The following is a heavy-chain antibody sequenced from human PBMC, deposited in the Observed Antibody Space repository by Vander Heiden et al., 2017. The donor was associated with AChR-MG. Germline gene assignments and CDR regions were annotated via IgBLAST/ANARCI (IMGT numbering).Heavy chain of an antibody. J-gene: IGHJ6*02. D-gene: IGHD6-19*01. CDR1: GFTFSSYA. V-gene: IGHV3-23*01. CDR3: AKAVAGTVRSGMDV. CDR2: ISGSGGST. Sequence: EVQLLESGGGLVQPGVSLRLSCAASGFTFSSYAMSWVRQAPGKGLEWVSAISGSGGSTYYADSVKGRFTISRDNSKNTLYLQMNSLRAEDTAVYYCAKAVAGTVRSGMDVWGQGTTVTVSS.